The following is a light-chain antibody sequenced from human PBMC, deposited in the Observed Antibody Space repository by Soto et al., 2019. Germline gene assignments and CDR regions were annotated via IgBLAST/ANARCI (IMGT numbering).Light chain of an antibody. CDR2: GAS. Sequence: EIVMTQSPATLSVSPGERATLSCRASQSVSSNLAWYQHKPGQAPRLLISGASTRATGIPARFSGSGSGTEFTLTISSLQSEDFAVYYCQHYDTWPRTFGQGTKVENK. J-gene: IGKJ1*01. V-gene: IGKV3-15*01. CDR3: QHYDTWPRT. CDR1: QSVSSN.